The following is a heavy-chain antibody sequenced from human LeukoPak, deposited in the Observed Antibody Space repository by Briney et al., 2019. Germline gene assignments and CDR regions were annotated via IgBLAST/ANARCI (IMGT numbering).Heavy chain of an antibody. Sequence: GGSLRLSCAASGFTFSDYSMNWVRQASGKGLEWVSYISRRRRHVYYAGSVKGRFTISRDNAKNSLYLQMNSLRAEDMAVYFCVRDLMGSGSTTAYLHHWGQGTLVTVSS. J-gene: IGHJ1*01. CDR2: ISRRRRHV. D-gene: IGHD1-1*01. V-gene: IGHV3-21*01. CDR1: GFTFSDYS. CDR3: VRDLMGSGSTTAYLHH.